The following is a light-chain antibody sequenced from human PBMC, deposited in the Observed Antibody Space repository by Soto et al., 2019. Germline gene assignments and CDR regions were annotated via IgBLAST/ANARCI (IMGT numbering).Light chain of an antibody. Sequence: DIAMTQSPDSLSVSLGERATINCKASRSLLHSSNNENHLAWYQQKPGQPPKLLIYWASTRESGVPDRFTGSGSETDFSLTISGLQAEDVAVYYCHQCYSIPLTFGGGTKVELK. CDR3: HQCYSIPLT. CDR2: WAS. J-gene: IGKJ4*01. CDR1: RSLLHSSNNENH. V-gene: IGKV4-1*01.